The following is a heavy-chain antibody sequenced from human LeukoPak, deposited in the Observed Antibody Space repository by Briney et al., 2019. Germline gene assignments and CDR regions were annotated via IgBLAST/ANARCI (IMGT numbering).Heavy chain of an antibody. CDR2: INAGNGNT. Sequence: ASVKVSRKASGYTFTSYAMHWVRQAPGQRLEWMGWINAGNGNTKYSQKFQGRVTITRDTSASTAYMELSSLRSEDTAVYYCASRTDVMGAFDIWGQGTMVTVSS. D-gene: IGHD3-16*01. CDR3: ASRTDVMGAFDI. J-gene: IGHJ3*02. V-gene: IGHV1-3*01. CDR1: GYTFTSYA.